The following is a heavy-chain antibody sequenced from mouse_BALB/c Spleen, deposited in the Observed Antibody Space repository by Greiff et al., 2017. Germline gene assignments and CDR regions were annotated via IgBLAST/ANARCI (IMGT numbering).Heavy chain of an antibody. J-gene: IGHJ3*01. V-gene: IGHV1-14*01. CDR1: GYTFTSYV. CDR2: INPYNDGT. Sequence: VQLQQSGPELVKPGASVKMSCKASGYTFTSYVMHWVKQKPGQGLEWIGYINPYNDGTKYNEKFKGKATLTSDKSSSTAYMELSSLTSEDSAVYYCARDAGSAWFAYWGQGTLVTVSA. CDR3: ARDAGSAWFAY.